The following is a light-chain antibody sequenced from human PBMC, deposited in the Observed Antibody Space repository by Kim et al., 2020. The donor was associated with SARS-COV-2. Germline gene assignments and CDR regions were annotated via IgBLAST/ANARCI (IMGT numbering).Light chain of an antibody. CDR2: DVS. CDR1: SSVVGGYNY. V-gene: IGLV2-14*04. CDR3: SSYTSSSTWV. Sequence: GPSIIISCPGTSSVVGGYNYVYWYQQHPATAPKLIIYDVSKPPSGVSNRFSGSKSGNTASLTISGLQAEDEADYYCSSYTSSSTWVFGGGTQLTVL. J-gene: IGLJ3*02.